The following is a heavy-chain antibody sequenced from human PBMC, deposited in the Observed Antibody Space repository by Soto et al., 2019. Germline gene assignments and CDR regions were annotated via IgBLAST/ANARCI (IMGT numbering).Heavy chain of an antibody. CDR2: ISAST. Sequence: QLLESGGGLVQAGGSLRLSCAASGFTVSSYALNWVRQAPGKGLEWVSGISASTYYADSVKGRFTISRDTSKNTLYLQMNSLRVEDTAIYFCAIRMYSTRWYYLDYWGQGTLVTVSS. D-gene: IGHD6-13*01. J-gene: IGHJ4*02. V-gene: IGHV3-23*01. CDR3: AIRMYSTRWYYLDY. CDR1: GFTVSSYA.